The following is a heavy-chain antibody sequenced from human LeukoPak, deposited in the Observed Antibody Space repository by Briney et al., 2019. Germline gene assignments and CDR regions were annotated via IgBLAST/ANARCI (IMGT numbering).Heavy chain of an antibody. D-gene: IGHD4/OR15-4a*01. CDR1: GGSFSGYY. V-gene: IGHV4-34*01. Sequence: SETLSLTCAVYGGSFSGYYWSWIRQPPGKGLEWIGEINHSGSTNYNLSLKSRVTISVDTSKNQFSLKLSSVTAADTAVYYCARGLTRVYYFDYWGQGTLVTVSS. CDR2: INHSGST. CDR3: ARGLTRVYYFDY. J-gene: IGHJ4*02.